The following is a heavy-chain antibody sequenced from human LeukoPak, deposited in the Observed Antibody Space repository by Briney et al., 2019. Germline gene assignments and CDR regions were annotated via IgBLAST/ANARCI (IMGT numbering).Heavy chain of an antibody. J-gene: IGHJ4*02. V-gene: IGHV4-34*01. CDR1: GGSFSGYY. Sequence: KPSETLSLTCAVYGGSFSGYYWSWIRQPPGKGLEWIGEINHSGSTNYNPSLKSRVTISVDTSKNQFSLKLSSVTAADTAVYYCAGTPLPLPNFDYWGQGTLVTVSS. D-gene: IGHD2-2*01. CDR3: AGTPLPLPNFDY. CDR2: INHSGST.